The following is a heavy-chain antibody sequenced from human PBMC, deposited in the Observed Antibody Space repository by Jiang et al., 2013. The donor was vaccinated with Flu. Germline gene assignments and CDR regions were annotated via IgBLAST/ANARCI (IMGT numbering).Heavy chain of an antibody. CDR2: IYTSGST. V-gene: IGHV4-61*02. Sequence: GSGLVKPSQTLSLTCTVSGGSISSGSYYWSWIRQPAGKGLEWIGRIYTSGSTNYNPSLKSRVTISVDTSKNQFSLKLSSVTAADTAVYYCARSVVPAAIDSSNWFDPWGQGTLVTVSS. CDR1: GGSISSGSYY. D-gene: IGHD2-2*01. J-gene: IGHJ5*02. CDR3: ARSVVPAAIDSSNWFDP.